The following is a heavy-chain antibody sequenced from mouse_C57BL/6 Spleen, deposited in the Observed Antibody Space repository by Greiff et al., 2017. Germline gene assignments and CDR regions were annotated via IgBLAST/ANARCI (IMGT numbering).Heavy chain of an antibody. D-gene: IGHD2-1*01. V-gene: IGHV2-2*01. Sequence: VQLQESGPGLVQPSQSLSITCTVSGFSLTSYGVHWVRQSPGKGLEWLGVIWSGGSTDYNAAFISRLSISKDNSKSQVFFKMNSLQADDTAIYYCARKGEGNYETWFAYWGQGTLVTVSA. CDR2: IWSGGST. CDR1: GFSLTSYG. CDR3: ARKGEGNYETWFAY. J-gene: IGHJ3*01.